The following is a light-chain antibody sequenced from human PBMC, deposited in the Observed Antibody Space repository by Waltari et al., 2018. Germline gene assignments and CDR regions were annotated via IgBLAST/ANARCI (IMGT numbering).Light chain of an antibody. Sequence: DIQMTQSPSSLSASVGDRVTITCRASPGISNYLAWYQQKPGNVPKVLIYAASTLQSGVPSRFSGNGSGTDFTLTINSLQPEDVASYYFQYYKSDPYTFGQGTKLEIK. J-gene: IGKJ2*01. CDR3: QYYKSDPYT. V-gene: IGKV1-27*01. CDR1: PGISNY. CDR2: AAS.